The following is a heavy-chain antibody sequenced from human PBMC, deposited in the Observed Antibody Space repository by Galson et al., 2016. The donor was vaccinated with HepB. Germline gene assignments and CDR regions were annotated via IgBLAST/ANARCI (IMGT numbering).Heavy chain of an antibody. CDR3: ARGRNYYGSSGYTHRGFDP. CDR2: ISHSGSP. Sequence: SETLSLTCAVFGGSFSGYYWSWIRQPPGKGLEWIGEISHSGSPIYNPSLTSRVTISADTSKNQFPLRLSSVTAADTAVYYCARGRNYYGSSGYTHRGFDPWGQGALVTVSS. CDR1: GGSFSGYY. V-gene: IGHV4-34*01. D-gene: IGHD3-22*01. J-gene: IGHJ5*02.